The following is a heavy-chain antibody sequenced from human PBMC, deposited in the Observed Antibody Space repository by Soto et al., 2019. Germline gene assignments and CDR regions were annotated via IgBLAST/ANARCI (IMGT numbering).Heavy chain of an antibody. CDR3: ARVKSLAGEY. CDR2: IKQDGNER. V-gene: IGHV3-7*05. CDR1: GFTFSSYW. J-gene: IGHJ4*02. Sequence: EVQLVESGGGLVQPGGSLRFSCAASGFTFSSYWMSWVRQVPGKGLEWVANIKQDGNERYYVDSVKGRFTISRDNAKNSLYLQMNSLTAEDTAVYYCARVKSLAGEYWGQGTLVTVSS. D-gene: IGHD2-15*01.